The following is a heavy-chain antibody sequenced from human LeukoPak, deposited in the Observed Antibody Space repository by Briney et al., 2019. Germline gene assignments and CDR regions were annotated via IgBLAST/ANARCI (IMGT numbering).Heavy chain of an antibody. Sequence: GRSLRLSCAASGFTFSSYAMHWVRQAPGKGLEWVAVISYDGSNKYYADSVKGRFTISRDNSKNTLYLQMNSLRAEDTAVYYCATTPNCSGGSCYYYYYMDVWGKGTTVTVSS. V-gene: IGHV3-30-3*01. CDR2: ISYDGSNK. D-gene: IGHD2-15*01. CDR1: GFTFSSYA. CDR3: ATTPNCSGGSCYYYYYMDV. J-gene: IGHJ6*03.